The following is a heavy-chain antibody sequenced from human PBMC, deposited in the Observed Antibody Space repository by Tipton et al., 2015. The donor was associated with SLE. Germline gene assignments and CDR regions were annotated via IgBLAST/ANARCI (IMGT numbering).Heavy chain of an antibody. CDR3: ARRMELGSKAFDI. Sequence: QLVQSGPEVKKPGASVKVSCKASGGTFSSYAISWVRQAPGQGLEWMGGIIPIFGTANYAQKFQGRVTITTDESTSTAYMELSSLRSEDTAVYYCARRMELGSKAFDIWGQGTMVTVSS. V-gene: IGHV1-69*05. CDR1: GGTFSSYA. CDR2: IIPIFGTA. J-gene: IGHJ3*02. D-gene: IGHD4/OR15-4a*01.